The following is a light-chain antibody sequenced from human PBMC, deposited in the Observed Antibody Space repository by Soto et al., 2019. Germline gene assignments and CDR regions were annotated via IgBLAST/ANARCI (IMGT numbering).Light chain of an antibody. J-gene: IGKJ1*01. CDR1: QSVSSY. Sequence: EIVLTQSPATLSLSPGERATLSCRASQSVSSYLAWYQQKPGQAPRLLIYDASNRATGIPARFSGSGSRTEFTLTITGLEPEDIGVYFCHQYGSPLWTFGQGTKVDIK. CDR2: DAS. V-gene: IGKV3-11*01. CDR3: HQYGSPLWT.